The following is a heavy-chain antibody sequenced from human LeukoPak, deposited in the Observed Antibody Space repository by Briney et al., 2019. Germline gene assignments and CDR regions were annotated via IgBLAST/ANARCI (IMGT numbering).Heavy chain of an antibody. CDR2: ITLSSSTI. CDR1: GFTFSSYS. CDR3: AREPSYSSSWYTSCDY. Sequence: GGSLRLSCAASGFTFSSYSMNWVRQAPGKGLEWVSYITLSSSTIYYADSVKGRFTISRDNAKSSVYLQMNSLRAEDTAVYSCAREPSYSSSWYTSCDYWGQGTLVTVSS. J-gene: IGHJ4*02. V-gene: IGHV3-48*01. D-gene: IGHD6-13*01.